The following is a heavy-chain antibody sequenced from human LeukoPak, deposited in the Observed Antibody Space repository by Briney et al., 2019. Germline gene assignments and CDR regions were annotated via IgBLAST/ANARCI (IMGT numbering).Heavy chain of an antibody. CDR1: GFTFSSYA. V-gene: IGHV3-64D*06. Sequence: GGSLRLSCSASGFTFSSYAMHWVRQAPGKGLECVSAISSNGGSTYYADSVKGRFTISRDNSKNTLYLQMSSLRAEDTAVYYCVKDRRGSGWYLFSLWGQGTLVTVSS. CDR2: ISSNGGST. CDR3: VKDRRGSGWYLFSL. D-gene: IGHD6-19*01. J-gene: IGHJ4*02.